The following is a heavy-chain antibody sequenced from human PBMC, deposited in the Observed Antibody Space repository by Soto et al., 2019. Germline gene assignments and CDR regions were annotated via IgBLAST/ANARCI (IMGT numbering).Heavy chain of an antibody. CDR3: ARDGVAAGNINFDY. J-gene: IGHJ4*01. D-gene: IGHD6-19*01. CDR2: ISGDSGNT. CDR1: GYMFTKSA. V-gene: IGHV1-3*01. Sequence: ASVKVSCKASGYMFTKSAMHWVRQAPGQRLEWMGWISGDSGNTKYSPKLQDRVTITRDTSASTAYMELSSLRSEDTALYYCARDGVAAGNINFDYWGQGXLVTVS.